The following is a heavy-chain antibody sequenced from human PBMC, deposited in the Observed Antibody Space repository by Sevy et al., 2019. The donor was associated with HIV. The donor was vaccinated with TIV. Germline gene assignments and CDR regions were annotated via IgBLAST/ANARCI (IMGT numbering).Heavy chain of an antibody. CDR2: IWFDGSNT. V-gene: IGHV3-33*01. J-gene: IGHJ4*02. CDR1: GFTFSTYG. Sequence: GGSLRLSCAASGFTFSTYGMHWVRQAPGKGLEWVAVIWFDGSNTYYADSVKGRLTSPRDIAKNTLHLQMNSLRAEDTAVYYCARDLEFYDYGDYGPAFMPDYWGQGTLVTVSS. D-gene: IGHD4-17*01. CDR3: ARDLEFYDYGDYGPAFMPDY.